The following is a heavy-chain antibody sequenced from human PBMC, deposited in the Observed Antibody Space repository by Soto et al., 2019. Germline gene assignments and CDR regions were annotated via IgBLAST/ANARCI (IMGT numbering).Heavy chain of an antibody. CDR1: GFTFSGSA. CDR2: IRSKANSYAT. Sequence: EAQLVESGGGLVQPGGSLKLSCAASGFTFSGSAMHWVRQASGKGLEWVGRIRSKANSYATAYAASVKGRFTISRDDSKNTADLQMNRLKTEDTAVYYCTTAVVVTAIPLRYYYGMDVWGQGTTVTVSS. V-gene: IGHV3-73*01. CDR3: TTAVVVTAIPLRYYYGMDV. D-gene: IGHD2-21*02. J-gene: IGHJ6*02.